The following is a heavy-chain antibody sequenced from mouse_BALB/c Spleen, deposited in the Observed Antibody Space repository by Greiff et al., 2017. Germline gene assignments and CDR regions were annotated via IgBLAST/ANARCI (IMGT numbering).Heavy chain of an antibody. V-gene: IGHV5-2*01. CDR1: EYEFPSHD. J-gene: IGHJ3*01. D-gene: IGHD1-1*02. CDR3: AAADYYGGFAY. Sequence: EVKLMESGGGLVQPGESLKLSCESNEYEFPSHDMSWVRKTPEKRLELVAAINSDGGSTYYPDTMERRFIISRDNTKKTLYLQMSSLRSEDTALYYCAAADYYGGFAYWGQGTLVTVSA. CDR2: INSDGGST.